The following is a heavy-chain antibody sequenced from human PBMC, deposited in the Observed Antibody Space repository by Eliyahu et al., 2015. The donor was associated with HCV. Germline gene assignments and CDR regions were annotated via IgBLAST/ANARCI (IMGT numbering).Heavy chain of an antibody. D-gene: IGHD2-15*01. V-gene: IGHV4-61*01. CDR2: IYYNGNT. Sequence: QVPLQESGPILVKPSETLSLTYXVXGGSVXSGSYYWTWIRQPPGKGLEWIGYIYYNGNTNYNPSLKSRGTISLDTSKNQFSLKLSSVTAADTAVYYCARARLGVGSIFDYWGQGALVTVSS. CDR3: ARARLGVGSIFDY. J-gene: IGHJ4*02. CDR1: GGSVXSGSYY.